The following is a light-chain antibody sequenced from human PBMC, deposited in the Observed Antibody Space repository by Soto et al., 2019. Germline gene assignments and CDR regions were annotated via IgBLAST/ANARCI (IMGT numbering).Light chain of an antibody. CDR1: QSLLYSNGYNY. CDR3: MQPLQSWT. CDR2: LGS. V-gene: IGKV2-28*01. J-gene: IGKJ1*01. Sequence: VMTQSPLSLPVTPGEPASISCRSSQSLLYSNGYNYLDWYLQKPGQSPQLLIYLGSNRASGVPDRFSGSGSGTDFTLKISRVEAEDVGVYYCMQPLQSWTFGQGTKVAIK.